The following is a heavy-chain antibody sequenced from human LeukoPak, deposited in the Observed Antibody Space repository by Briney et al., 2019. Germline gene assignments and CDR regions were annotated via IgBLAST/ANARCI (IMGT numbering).Heavy chain of an antibody. CDR2: IDWDDDK. CDR3: ARTSTGTGIFDY. D-gene: IGHD1-1*01. CDR1: GFSLNTPAMC. J-gene: IGHJ4*02. V-gene: IGHV2-70*11. Sequence: SGPALVKPTQTLTLTCTFSGFSLNTPAMCVSWIRQPPGKALEWLARIDWDDDKYYRTSLKTRLTISKDTSKNQVVLTMTNMDPVDTGTYYCARTSTGTGIFDYWGQGTPVTVSS.